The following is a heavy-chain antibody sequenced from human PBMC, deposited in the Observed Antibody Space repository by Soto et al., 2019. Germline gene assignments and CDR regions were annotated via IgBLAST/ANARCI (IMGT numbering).Heavy chain of an antibody. D-gene: IGHD3-10*01. CDR1: GFSLSTSGVG. CDR2: IYWDDDK. J-gene: IGHJ4*02. Sequence: QITLKESGPTLVKPTQTLTLTCTFSGFSLSTSGVGVGWIRQPPGKALEWLALIYWDDDKGYSPSLKTRLTITKDTSKNQVVLTMTNMDPVATATYYCAQYRYGSYDYWGQGTLVTVSS. CDR3: AQYRYGSYDY. V-gene: IGHV2-5*02.